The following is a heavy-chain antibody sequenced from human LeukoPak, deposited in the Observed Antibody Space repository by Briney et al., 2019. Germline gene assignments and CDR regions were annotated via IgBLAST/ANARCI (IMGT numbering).Heavy chain of an antibody. J-gene: IGHJ4*02. Sequence: TSETLSLTCTVSGGSISSGDYYWSWIRQPPGKGLEWIGYIYYSGSTYYNPSLKSRVTISLDTSKNQFSLKLSSVTAADTAVYYCARAFQLGSYSSSFDYWGQGTLVTVSS. CDR1: GGSISSGDYY. D-gene: IGHD6-13*01. CDR2: IYYSGST. CDR3: ARAFQLGSYSSSFDY. V-gene: IGHV4-30-4*08.